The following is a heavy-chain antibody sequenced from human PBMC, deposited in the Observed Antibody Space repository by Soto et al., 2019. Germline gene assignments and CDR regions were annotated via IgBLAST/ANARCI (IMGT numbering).Heavy chain of an antibody. Sequence: GGSLSLSCAASGFTFSDYYMSWIRQAPGRGLEWVSYISSSSSYTNYADSVKGRFTISRDNAKNSLYLQMNSLRAEDTAVYYCARDVYDSSGYSDYWGQGTLVTVSS. CDR2: ISSSSSYT. V-gene: IGHV3-11*06. CDR1: GFTFSDYY. J-gene: IGHJ4*02. D-gene: IGHD3-22*01. CDR3: ARDVYDSSGYSDY.